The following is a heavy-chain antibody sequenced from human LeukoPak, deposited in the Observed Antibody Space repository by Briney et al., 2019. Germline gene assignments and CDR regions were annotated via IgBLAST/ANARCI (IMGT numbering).Heavy chain of an antibody. CDR3: ARGRTVRGWFDS. Sequence: SETLSLTCTVSDGSISSYYWSWIRQPPGKGLEWIGYIYYSGSTNYNPSLKSRVTISVDTSKNQLSLNLSSVTAADTAVYFCARGRTVRGWFDSWGQGILVTVSS. CDR1: DGSISSYY. D-gene: IGHD4-17*01. CDR2: IYYSGST. J-gene: IGHJ5*01. V-gene: IGHV4-59*01.